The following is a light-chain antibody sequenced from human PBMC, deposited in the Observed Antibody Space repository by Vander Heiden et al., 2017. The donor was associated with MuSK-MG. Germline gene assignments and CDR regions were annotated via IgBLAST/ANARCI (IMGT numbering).Light chain of an antibody. Sequence: QSVLTQPPSVSGAPGQRVTISCTASSPNIGAGYELHWYQKLPGTAPKLLIYGNSNRPSGVPDRFSGSKSGTSASLAITGLQAEDEADYYCQSYDSSLSGYVFGTGTKVTVL. CDR3: QSYDSSLSGYV. CDR1: SPNIGAGYE. V-gene: IGLV1-40*01. J-gene: IGLJ1*01. CDR2: GNS.